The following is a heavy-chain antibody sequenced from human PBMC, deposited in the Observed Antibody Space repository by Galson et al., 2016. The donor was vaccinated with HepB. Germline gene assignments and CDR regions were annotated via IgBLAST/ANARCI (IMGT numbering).Heavy chain of an antibody. Sequence: SLRLSCAASGYTFRSYAMTWVRQAPGKGWEWVSGISVYGITYYADSVQGRFTVSRDNSKSTLYLQMNSLRAEDTAIYYCARATMIVVVFDAFDIWGQGTTVTVSS. CDR3: ARATMIVVVFDAFDI. CDR2: ISVYGIT. J-gene: IGHJ3*02. V-gene: IGHV3-23*01. CDR1: GYTFRSYA. D-gene: IGHD3-22*01.